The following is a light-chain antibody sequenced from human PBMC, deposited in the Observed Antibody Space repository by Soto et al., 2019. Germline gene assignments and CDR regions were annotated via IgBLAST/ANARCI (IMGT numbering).Light chain of an antibody. CDR2: GAS. CDR1: QSVSSSY. V-gene: IGKV3-20*01. J-gene: IGKJ1*01. Sequence: EIVLTQSPGTLSLSPGERATLSCRASQSVSSSYLAWYQQKPGQAPWLLIYGASSRATGIPDRFSGSGSGTDFTLTISRLEPEDFAVYYCQQYGSSPPWTFGQGTKVDI. CDR3: QQYGSSPPWT.